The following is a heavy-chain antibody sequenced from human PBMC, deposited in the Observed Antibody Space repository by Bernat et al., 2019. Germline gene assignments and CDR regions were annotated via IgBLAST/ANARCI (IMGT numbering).Heavy chain of an antibody. V-gene: IGHV3-53*01. CDR2: IYSGCST. J-gene: IGHJ4*02. CDR3: AREGVEAVTGKGPLGY. CDR1: GFTVNSNY. D-gene: IGHD6-19*01. Sequence: EVQLVESGGGLIQPGGSLRVSCAASGFTVNSNYMSWVRQAPGKGLEWVSVIYSGCSTYYADSVKGRFTISRDNSKNTLYLQMNSLRAEDTAVYYCAREGVEAVTGKGPLGYWGQGTLVTVSS.